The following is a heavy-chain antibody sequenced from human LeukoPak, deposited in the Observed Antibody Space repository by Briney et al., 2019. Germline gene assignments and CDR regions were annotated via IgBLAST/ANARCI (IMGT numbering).Heavy chain of an antibody. D-gene: IGHD3-10*01. CDR2: IYYSGNT. CDR1: GGSFSGYY. CDR3: ARGVTWFGELLKLNWFDP. V-gene: IGHV4-59*08. Sequence: PSETLSLTCAVYGGSFSGYYWSWIRQPPGKGLEWIGYIYYSGNTKYNPSLKSRVSISVDTSKNQFSLKLNSVTAADTAVYYCARGVTWFGELLKLNWFDPWGQGTLVTVSS. J-gene: IGHJ5*02.